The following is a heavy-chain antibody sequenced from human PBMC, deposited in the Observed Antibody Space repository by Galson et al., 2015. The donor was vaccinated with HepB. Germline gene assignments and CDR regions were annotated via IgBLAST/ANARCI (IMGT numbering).Heavy chain of an antibody. Sequence: SLRLSCAASGFTFISYAMHWVRQAPGKGLEWVASISYDGSDEYYADSVKGRFTISRDNSKNTLYLQINSLRAEDTAVYYCARPVYPGYSYGNFDYWGQGTLVTVSS. CDR1: GFTFISYA. D-gene: IGHD5-18*01. V-gene: IGHV3-30*04. J-gene: IGHJ4*02. CDR2: ISYDGSDE. CDR3: ARPVYPGYSYGNFDY.